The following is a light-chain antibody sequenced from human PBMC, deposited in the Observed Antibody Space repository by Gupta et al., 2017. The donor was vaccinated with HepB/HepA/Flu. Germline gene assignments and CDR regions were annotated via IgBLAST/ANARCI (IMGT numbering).Light chain of an antibody. J-gene: IGKJ1*01. Sequence: EIVMTQSPATLSVSPGERATLSCRASQSVSSNLAWYQQKPGQAPMLLIYGASTRATGIPARLSGSGSGIEFTLTISSLQYEDFAVYYCQQYNNWPRTFGQGTKVEIK. V-gene: IGKV3-15*01. CDR1: QSVSSN. CDR3: QQYNNWPRT. CDR2: GAS.